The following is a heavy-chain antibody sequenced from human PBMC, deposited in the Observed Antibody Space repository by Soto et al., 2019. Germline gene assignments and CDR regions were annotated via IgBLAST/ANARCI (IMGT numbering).Heavy chain of an antibody. CDR2: ISSSGSTI. J-gene: IGHJ5*02. CDR1: GFTFSDYY. D-gene: IGHD2-2*01. Sequence: GGCLRLSCAASGFTFSDYYMSWIRQAPGKGLEWVSYISSSGSTIYYADSVKGRFTISRDNAKNSLYLQMNSLRAEDTAVYYCARRVVLVPAATHCFDPWGQGTLVTVSS. V-gene: IGHV3-11*01. CDR3: ARRVVLVPAATHCFDP.